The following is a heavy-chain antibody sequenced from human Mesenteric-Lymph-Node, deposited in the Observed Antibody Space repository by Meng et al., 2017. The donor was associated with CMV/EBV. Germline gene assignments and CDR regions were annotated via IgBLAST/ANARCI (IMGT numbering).Heavy chain of an antibody. CDR2: ISSSSNTI. V-gene: IGHV3-11*04. D-gene: IGHD1-26*01. J-gene: IGHJ4*02. Sequence: LSLTCAASGFTFSDYYMNWIRQAPGKGLEWVSYISSSSNTIYYADSVKGRFTISRDNAKNTLYLQMNSLRAEDTAVYYCARDWSGSDDYWGQGTLVTVSS. CDR1: GFTFSDYY. CDR3: ARDWSGSDDY.